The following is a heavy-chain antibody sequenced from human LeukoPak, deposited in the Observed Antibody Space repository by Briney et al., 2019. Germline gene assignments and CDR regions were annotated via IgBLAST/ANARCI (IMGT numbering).Heavy chain of an antibody. CDR2: IYSSGTT. V-gene: IGHV4-4*09. D-gene: IGHD6-6*01. J-gene: IGHJ4*02. Sequence: AETLSLTCTVSGASIFSDYWSWIRQPPGRRPEWIGYIYSSGTTKYNPSLQSRVTISIDTSKNQFSLKLTSMTAADTAVYFCSRLLPSRPDFYFDYWGQGALVTVSS. CDR3: SRLLPSRPDFYFDY. CDR1: GASIFSDY.